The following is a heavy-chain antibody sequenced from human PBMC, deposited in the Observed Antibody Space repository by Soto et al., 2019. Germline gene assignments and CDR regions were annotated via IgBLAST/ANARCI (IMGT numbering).Heavy chain of an antibody. CDR2: INPNSGGT. CDR1: GYTFTGYY. D-gene: IGHD2-15*01. Sequence: ASVKVSCKASGYTFTGYYMHWVRQAPGQGLEWMGWINPNSGGTNYAQKFQGRVTMTRDTSISTAYMELSSVTAADTAVYYCARVSFIGVVVATGWFDPWGQGTLVTVSS. J-gene: IGHJ5*02. CDR3: ARVSFIGVVVATGWFDP. V-gene: IGHV1-2*02.